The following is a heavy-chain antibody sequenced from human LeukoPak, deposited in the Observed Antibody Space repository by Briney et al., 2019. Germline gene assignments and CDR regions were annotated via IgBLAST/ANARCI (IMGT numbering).Heavy chain of an antibody. CDR2: ISYSSTYI. CDR3: AISKGIGNYGMDV. J-gene: IGHJ6*02. V-gene: IGHV3-21*01. Sequence: GGSLRLSCAASGFAFSSYEMNWVRQTPGKGLEWVSSISYSSTYIYYADSVRGRFTVSRDDAKNSLYLQMNSLRAEDTAVYYCAISKGIGNYGMDVWGQGTTVTVSS. CDR1: GFAFSSYE. D-gene: IGHD2/OR15-2a*01.